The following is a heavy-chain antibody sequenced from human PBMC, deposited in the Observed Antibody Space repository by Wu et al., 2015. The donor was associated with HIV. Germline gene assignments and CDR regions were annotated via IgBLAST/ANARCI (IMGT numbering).Heavy chain of an antibody. CDR3: ARQRAYTSGWYIFDY. V-gene: IGHV1-8*01. Sequence: QAQLVQSGAEVKKPGASVKVSCKASGYTFTSYDINWVRQATGQGLEWMGWMNPRSGNTGYAQKFQGRVTMTRDTSISTANMELSSLRSEDTAVYYCARQRAYTSGWYIFDYWGQGTLVTVSS. D-gene: IGHD6-19*01. CDR1: GYTFTSYD. CDR2: MNPRSGNT. J-gene: IGHJ4*02.